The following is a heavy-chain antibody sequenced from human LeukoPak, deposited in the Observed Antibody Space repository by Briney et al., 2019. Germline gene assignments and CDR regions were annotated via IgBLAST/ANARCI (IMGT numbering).Heavy chain of an antibody. V-gene: IGHV3-48*03. CDR1: GFTFNTYE. J-gene: IGHJ4*02. Sequence: PGGSLRLSCAASGFTFNTYEINWVRQAPGKGLEWVSYITSGSTIYYADSVKGRFTISRDNAKNSLSLQMNSLRAEDTAVYYCARTRWLQSYGYFDYWGQGTLVTVSS. CDR2: ITSGSTI. CDR3: ARTRWLQSYGYFDY. D-gene: IGHD5-24*01.